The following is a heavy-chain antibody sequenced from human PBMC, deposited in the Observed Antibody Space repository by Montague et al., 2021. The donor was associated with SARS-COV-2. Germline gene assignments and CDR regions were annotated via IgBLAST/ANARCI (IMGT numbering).Heavy chain of an antibody. J-gene: IGHJ4*02. CDR3: VRYHRDCRGGDCYAVDC. Sequence: SETLSLTCTVSGGSISTYYWGWIRQPPGKGLEWIGYVYDSGTTKYSPSLKSRVIISADTSKNQFSLKLSSVTAADTAIYYCVRYHRDCRGGDCYAVDCWGQGTMVSVSS. D-gene: IGHD2-21*02. CDR1: GGSISTYY. CDR2: VYDSGTT. V-gene: IGHV4-59*08.